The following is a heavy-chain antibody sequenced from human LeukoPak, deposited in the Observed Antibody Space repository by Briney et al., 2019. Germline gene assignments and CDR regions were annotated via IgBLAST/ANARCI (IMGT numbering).Heavy chain of an antibody. V-gene: IGHV3-74*01. CDR3: ARDQLYCSGGQCYFDF. D-gene: IGHD2-15*01. CDR2: INSDGSST. CDR1: GFTFSSYW. J-gene: IGHJ4*01. Sequence: PGGSLRPSCAASGFTFSSYWMHWVRQAPGKGLVWVSRINSDGSSTAYADSVKGRFTISRDNAKNTLYLQMNSLRAEDTAVYYCARDQLYCSGGQCYFDFWGHGTLVTVSS.